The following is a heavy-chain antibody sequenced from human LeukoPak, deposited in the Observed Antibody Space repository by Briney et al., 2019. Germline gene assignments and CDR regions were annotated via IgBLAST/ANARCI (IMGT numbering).Heavy chain of an antibody. D-gene: IGHD3-16*01. J-gene: IGHJ4*02. CDR1: GFTFSSYG. CDR2: IRYDGSNK. V-gene: IGHV3-30*02. CDR3: AKDPRMPSSKWGYFDY. Sequence: GGSLRLSCAASGFTFSSYGMHWVRQAPGKGLEWVAFIRYDGSNKYYADSVKGRFTISRDNSKNTLYLQMNSLRAEDTAVYYCAKDPRMPSSKWGYFDYWGQGTWSPSPQ.